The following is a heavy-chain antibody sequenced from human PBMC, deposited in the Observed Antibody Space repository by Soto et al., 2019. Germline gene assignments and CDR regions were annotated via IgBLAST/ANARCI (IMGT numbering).Heavy chain of an antibody. J-gene: IGHJ4*02. D-gene: IGHD4-17*01. Sequence: GASVKVSCKASGGTFSSYAISWVRQAPGQGLEWMGGIIPIFGTANYAQKFQGRVTITADESTSTAYMELSSLRSEDTAVYYCARGSRTRYYFDYWGQGTLVTVSS. CDR3: ARGSRTRYYFDY. V-gene: IGHV1-69*13. CDR1: GGTFSSYA. CDR2: IIPIFGTA.